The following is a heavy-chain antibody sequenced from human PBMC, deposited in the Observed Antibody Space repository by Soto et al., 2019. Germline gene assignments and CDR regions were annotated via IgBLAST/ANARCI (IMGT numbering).Heavy chain of an antibody. D-gene: IGHD2-15*01. J-gene: IGHJ4*02. Sequence: EVQLLESGGGLVQPGGSLRLSCAASGFTFSSYAMSWVRQAPGKGLEWVSAISGSGGSTYYADSVKGRFTISRDNSKNTLYLQMNSLRAEDTAVYYCAKDLGYCSGGSCYFDYWGQGTLGTVSS. V-gene: IGHV3-23*01. CDR2: ISGSGGST. CDR3: AKDLGYCSGGSCYFDY. CDR1: GFTFSSYA.